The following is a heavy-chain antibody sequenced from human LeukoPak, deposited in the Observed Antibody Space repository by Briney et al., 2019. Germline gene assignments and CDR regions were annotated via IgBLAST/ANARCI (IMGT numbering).Heavy chain of an antibody. CDR2: IYYSGST. Sequence: PSETLSLTCTVSGGSISSSSCYWGWIRQPPGKGLEWIGSIYYSGSTYYNPSLKSRVTISVDTSKNQFSLKLSSVTAADTAVYYCARLDYGDLIDYWGQGTLVTVSS. CDR1: GGSISSSSCY. CDR3: ARLDYGDLIDY. D-gene: IGHD4-17*01. J-gene: IGHJ4*02. V-gene: IGHV4-39*01.